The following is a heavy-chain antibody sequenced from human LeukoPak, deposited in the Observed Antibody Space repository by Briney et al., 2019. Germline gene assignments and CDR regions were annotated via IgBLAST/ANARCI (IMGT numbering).Heavy chain of an antibody. CDR1: GFTFSSYS. Sequence: PGGSLRLSCAASGFTFSSYSMNWVRQAPGKGLEWVSSISSSSSYIYYADSVKGRFTISRDNAKNSLYLQMNSLRAEDTAVYYCATVEYSSGWIEAHDGAFDIWGQGTMVTVSS. J-gene: IGHJ3*02. V-gene: IGHV3-21*01. CDR3: ATVEYSSGWIEAHDGAFDI. D-gene: IGHD6-19*01. CDR2: ISSSSSYI.